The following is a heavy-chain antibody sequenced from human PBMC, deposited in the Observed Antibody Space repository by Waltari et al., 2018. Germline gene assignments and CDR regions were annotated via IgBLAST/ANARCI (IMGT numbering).Heavy chain of an antibody. CDR1: GGTFSSYA. CDR2: SSPIFGTE. CDR3: ARGAGVSYDFWSGYRHNWFDP. V-gene: IGHV1-69*05. J-gene: IGHJ5*02. D-gene: IGHD3-3*01. Sequence: QVQLVQSGAEVKKPGSSVKVSCTASGGTFSSYAISWVRQAPGQGLEWMGGSSPIFGTENDAQKVQGRVTITTEEATSTAYMELSSLRSEDTAVYYCARGAGVSYDFWSGYRHNWFDPWGQGTLVTVSS.